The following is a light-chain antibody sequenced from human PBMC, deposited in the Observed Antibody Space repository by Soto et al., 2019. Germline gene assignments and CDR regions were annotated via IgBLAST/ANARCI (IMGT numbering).Light chain of an antibody. CDR2: DVS. J-gene: IGLJ2*01. CDR1: SSDVGGYNY. Sequence: QSVLTQPRSVSGSPGQSVTISCTGTSSDVGGYNYVSWYQQHPGKAPKLMIYDVSKRPSGVPDRFSGSKSDNTASLTISGLQADDEADYYCSSYAGSYTLVFGGGTKLTVL. CDR3: SSYAGSYTLV. V-gene: IGLV2-11*01.